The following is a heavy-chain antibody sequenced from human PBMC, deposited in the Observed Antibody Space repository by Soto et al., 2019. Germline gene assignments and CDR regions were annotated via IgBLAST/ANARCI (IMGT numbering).Heavy chain of an antibody. CDR2: INLNSGGT. Sequence: QVQLVQSGAEVKKTGASVKVSCEAPGHYFSGYYMYWVRQAPGHGLEWMGWINLNSGGTNYAQKFQGRVTMTRDTSITTGYMYLRWLTSDDTAVYYCASAPPYYGISGYLEVWGLGTLVTVSS. V-gene: IGHV1-2*02. D-gene: IGHD3-22*01. CDR3: ASAPPYYGISGYLEV. J-gene: IGHJ4*02. CDR1: GHYFSGYY.